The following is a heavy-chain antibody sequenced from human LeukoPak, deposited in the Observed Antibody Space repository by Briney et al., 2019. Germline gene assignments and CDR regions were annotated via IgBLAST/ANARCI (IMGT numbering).Heavy chain of an antibody. CDR3: ARDYRGYLSGYYFDY. J-gene: IGHJ4*02. D-gene: IGHD5-12*01. CDR2: IYFSGST. CDR1: GDSISGTDYY. V-gene: IGHV4-30-4*01. Sequence: SQTLSLTCTASGDSISGTDYYWSWIRQPPGKGLEWIGNIYFSGSTYYNPSLKSRLSISVDTSKSQFSLRLTSVTAADTAVYYCARDYRGYLSGYYFDYWGQGTLVTVSS.